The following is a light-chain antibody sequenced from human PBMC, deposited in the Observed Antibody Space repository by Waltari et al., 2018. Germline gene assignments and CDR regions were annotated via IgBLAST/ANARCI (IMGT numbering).Light chain of an antibody. CDR2: WAS. CDR3: QQYYSSPLT. Sequence: DFVMTQSPDSLAVSLGERATINCKSSQSVFYSSNNKNYLAWYQQQPGQPPKLLIYWASTRESGVPDRFSGSGSGTDFTLTISSLQAEDVAVYYCQQYYSSPLTFGGGSKVEIK. J-gene: IGKJ4*01. CDR1: QSVFYSSNNKNY. V-gene: IGKV4-1*01.